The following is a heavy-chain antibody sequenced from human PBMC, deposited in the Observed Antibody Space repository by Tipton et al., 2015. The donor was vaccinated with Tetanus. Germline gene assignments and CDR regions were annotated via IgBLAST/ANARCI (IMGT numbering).Heavy chain of an antibody. J-gene: IGHJ4*02. CDR1: GFIFSSYT. CDR2: ISSTSAYI. D-gene: IGHD6-25*01. V-gene: IGHV3-21*01. Sequence: SLRLSCGVSGFIFSSYTMNWVRQAPGKGLEWVASISSTSAYIYYADSLKGRFTISRDNAKNSLYLQMNSLRAEDTAVYYCASGSALDYWGQGTLVTVPS. CDR3: ASGSALDY.